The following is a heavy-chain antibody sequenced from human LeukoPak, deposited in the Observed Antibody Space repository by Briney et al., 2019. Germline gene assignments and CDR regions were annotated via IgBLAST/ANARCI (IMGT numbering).Heavy chain of an antibody. CDR3: ARQMVVTASDY. Sequence: PSETLSLTCTVSGGSISSSSYYWGWIRQPPEKELEGIVSLYYSGRTYYNPSLKSRVTIYVDASKNQFPLEVRSVTAADTAVYYCARQMVVTASDYWGEGTLVIVSS. J-gene: IGHJ4*02. CDR2: LYYSGRT. CDR1: GGSISSSSYY. D-gene: IGHD2-21*02. V-gene: IGHV4-39*01.